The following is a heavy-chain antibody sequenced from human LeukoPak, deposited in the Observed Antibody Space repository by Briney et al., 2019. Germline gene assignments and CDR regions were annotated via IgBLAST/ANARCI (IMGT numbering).Heavy chain of an antibody. CDR3: ARERLHPGEFDY. D-gene: IGHD6-25*01. J-gene: IGHJ4*02. Sequence: PGGSLRLSCAASGFTFSSYSMNWARQAPGKGLEWVANIKQDGSEKYYVDSVKGRFTISRDNAKNSLYLQMNSLRAEDTAVYYCARERLHPGEFDYWGQGTLVTVSS. V-gene: IGHV3-7*01. CDR2: IKQDGSEK. CDR1: GFTFSSYS.